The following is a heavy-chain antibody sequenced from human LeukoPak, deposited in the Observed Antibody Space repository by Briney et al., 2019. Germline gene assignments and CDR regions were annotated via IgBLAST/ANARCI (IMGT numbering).Heavy chain of an antibody. V-gene: IGHV3-64*05. CDR3: VCQVQGVVTCGEGALFSLSPEGVSAPKYF. Sequence: GGSLRLSCTASGFTFTSYVMHWVRQAPGQGLEYVSCIHGDGASTYYAHSVKGRFTITRDNSKNTLYVQMTRLRPEDTAVYYCVCQVQGVVTCGEGALFSLSPEGVSAPKYF. D-gene: IGHD2-21*02. CDR1: GFTFTSYV. CDR2: IHGDGAST. J-gene: IGHJ1*01.